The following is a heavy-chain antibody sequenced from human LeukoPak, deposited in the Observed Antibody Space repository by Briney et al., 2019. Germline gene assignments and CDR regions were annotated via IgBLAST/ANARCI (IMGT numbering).Heavy chain of an antibody. Sequence: PGGSLRLSCAASGFTFSNYAMSWVRQAPGKGLEWVSAFSGSGGNTDYADSVKGRFTISRDNSKNTLHLQMNSLRADDTAVYYCAKGGYSSSIGYFHHWGQGTPVTVSS. J-gene: IGHJ1*01. CDR1: GFTFSNYA. CDR2: FSGSGGNT. D-gene: IGHD6-6*01. V-gene: IGHV3-23*01. CDR3: AKGGYSSSIGYFHH.